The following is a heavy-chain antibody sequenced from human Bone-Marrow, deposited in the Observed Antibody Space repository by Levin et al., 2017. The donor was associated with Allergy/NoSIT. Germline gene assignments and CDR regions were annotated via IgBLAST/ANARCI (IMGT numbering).Heavy chain of an antibody. CDR3: ASALSTLYYYGMDV. CDR2: IYHIGRT. D-gene: IGHD2-2*01. V-gene: IGHV4-30-2*01. CDR1: GGSISSAAYS. J-gene: IGHJ6*02. Sequence: PSQTLSLTCAVSGGSISSAAYSWSWIRQPPGKGLEWIGYIYHIGRTYYNPSLKSRVTISVDRSKNQFSLTLTSVTAADTAVYYCASALSTLYYYGMDVWGQGTTVTVSS.